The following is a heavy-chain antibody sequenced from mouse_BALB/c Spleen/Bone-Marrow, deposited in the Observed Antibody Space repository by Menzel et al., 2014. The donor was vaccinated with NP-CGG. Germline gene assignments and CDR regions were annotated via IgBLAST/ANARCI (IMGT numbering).Heavy chain of an antibody. V-gene: IGHV1S22*01. CDR2: ISPRSGST. Sequence: SGSELVRPGASVKLSCKASGYIFANYWMHWVKQRHGQGLEWIGNISPRSGSTNYDEKFKSKATLTVDTSSATAYMYLNSLTSEDSAVYYCKRIFDYWGQGTILTVSS. J-gene: IGHJ2*01. CDR1: GYIFANYW. CDR3: KRIFDY.